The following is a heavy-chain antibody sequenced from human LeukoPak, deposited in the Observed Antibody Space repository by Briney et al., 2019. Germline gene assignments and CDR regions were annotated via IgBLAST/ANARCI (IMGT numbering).Heavy chain of an antibody. CDR3: ARGVEPLAANTLAY. J-gene: IGHJ4*02. Sequence: GGSLRLSCAASGFTVITNDMTWVRQAPGQGLEWVAVLYSDGNTKYADSVQGRFTISRDNSKNTLYLEMNSLSPDDTAVYYCARGVEPLAANTLAYWGQGTLVTVSS. CDR2: LYSDGNT. V-gene: IGHV3-53*01. CDR1: GFTVITND. D-gene: IGHD1-14*01.